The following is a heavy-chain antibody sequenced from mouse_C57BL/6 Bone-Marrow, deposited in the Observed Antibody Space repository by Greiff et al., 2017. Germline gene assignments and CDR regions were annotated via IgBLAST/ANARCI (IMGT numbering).Heavy chain of an antibody. CDR3: ASSCSYYFDY. CDR1: GYTFTSYW. Sequence: QVQLQQPGAELVMPGASVKLSCKASGYTFTSYWMHWVKQRPGQGLEWIGVIDPSDSYTNYNQKFKGKSTLTVDQSSSTAYMPLSSLTSEDSAVYYCASSCSYYFDYWGQGTTLTVSS. D-gene: IGHD3-1*01. V-gene: IGHV1-69*01. CDR2: IDPSDSYT. J-gene: IGHJ2*01.